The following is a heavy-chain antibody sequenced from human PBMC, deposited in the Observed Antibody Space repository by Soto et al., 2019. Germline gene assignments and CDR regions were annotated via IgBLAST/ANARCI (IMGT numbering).Heavy chain of an antibody. CDR2: IHYSGST. Sequence: SETLSLTCTVSGGSIISNIYYWGLIRQPPGKGLEWIGNIHYSGSTYYDSSLKSRVNISVDTSTKQFSLKLSSVTAADTAVYYCARGTLVWGQGTLVTVSS. V-gene: IGHV4-39*07. D-gene: IGHD2-2*01. J-gene: IGHJ4*02. CDR3: ARGTLV. CDR1: GGSIISNIYY.